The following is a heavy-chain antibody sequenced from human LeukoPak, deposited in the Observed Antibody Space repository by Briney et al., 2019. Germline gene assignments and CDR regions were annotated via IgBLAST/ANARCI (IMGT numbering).Heavy chain of an antibody. D-gene: IGHD5-12*01. CDR2: ISWNSGSI. Sequence: GGSLRLSCAASGFTFDDYAMHWVRQAPGKGLEWVSGISWNSGSIGYADSVKGRSTISRDNAKNSLYLQMNSLRAEDTAVYYCARTDRQYSGGTEDYWGQGTLVTVSS. CDR3: ARTDRQYSGGTEDY. V-gene: IGHV3-9*01. CDR1: GFTFDDYA. J-gene: IGHJ4*02.